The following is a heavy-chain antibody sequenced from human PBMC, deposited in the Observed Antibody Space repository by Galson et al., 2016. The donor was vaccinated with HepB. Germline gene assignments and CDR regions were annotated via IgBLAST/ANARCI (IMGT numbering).Heavy chain of an antibody. V-gene: IGHV3-30*18. Sequence: SLRLSCAASGFIFSNYGMHWDRQAPGKGLEWVAIISYDGSNMYYADSVKGRFTMSSDNSKKTVYLQMDSLRPEDTATYYCAKDWKYCSQGSCYLPPEYYFDYWGPGTLVTVSS. CDR2: ISYDGSNM. D-gene: IGHD2-15*01. J-gene: IGHJ4*02. CDR3: AKDWKYCSQGSCYLPPEYYFDY. CDR1: GFIFSNYG.